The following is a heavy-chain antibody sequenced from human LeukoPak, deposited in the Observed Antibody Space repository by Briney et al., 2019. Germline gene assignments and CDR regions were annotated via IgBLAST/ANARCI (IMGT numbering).Heavy chain of an antibody. CDR3: ARGGRVRYGSGRLSITTLKYFQL. Sequence: ASVKVSCKASGYTFTGYYMHWVRQAPGQGLEWMGWINPNSGGTNYAQKFQGRVTMTRDTSISTAYMELSRLRSDDTAVYYCARGGRVRYGSGRLSITTLKYFQLWGQGTLVTVSS. CDR2: INPNSGGT. V-gene: IGHV1-2*02. D-gene: IGHD3-10*01. J-gene: IGHJ1*01. CDR1: GYTFTGYY.